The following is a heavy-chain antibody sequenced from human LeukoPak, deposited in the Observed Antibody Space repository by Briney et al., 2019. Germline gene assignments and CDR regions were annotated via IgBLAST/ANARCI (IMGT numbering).Heavy chain of an antibody. Sequence: SETLSLTCTVSGGSISSSSYYWGWIRQPPGKGLEWIGSIYYSGSTYYNPSLKSRVTISVDTSKNQFSLKLSSVTAADTAVYYCARDFGGRDGYNLGYWGQGTLVTVSS. D-gene: IGHD5-24*01. CDR1: GGSISSSSYY. J-gene: IGHJ4*02. V-gene: IGHV4-39*07. CDR2: IYYSGST. CDR3: ARDFGGRDGYNLGY.